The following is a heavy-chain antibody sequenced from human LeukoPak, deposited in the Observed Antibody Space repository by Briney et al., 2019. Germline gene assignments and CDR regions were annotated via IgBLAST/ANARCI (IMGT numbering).Heavy chain of an antibody. D-gene: IGHD3-22*01. V-gene: IGHV3-74*01. CDR1: GFTFSSYW. CDR3: ARDKGDYDTSGSLFVF. Sequence: TGGSLRLSCAASGFTFSSYWMHWVRQAPGKGLLWVSRINSDGSSTSYADSVKGRFTISRDNAKNSLYLQMNSLRVEDTAVYYCARDKGDYDTSGSLFVFGGQGTLVTVSS. J-gene: IGHJ4*02. CDR2: INSDGSST.